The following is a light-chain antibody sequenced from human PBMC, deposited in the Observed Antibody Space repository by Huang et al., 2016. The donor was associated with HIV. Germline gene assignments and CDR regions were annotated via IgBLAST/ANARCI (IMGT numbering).Light chain of an antibody. V-gene: IGKV3-15*01. J-gene: IGKJ4*01. CDR3: QQYHDWPLT. Sequence: EIAMTQSPATISVSPGERVTLSCRTSQSISDNLAWYQHKPAQSPRLIIYGASARATGIPARFSGSGAGTEFTLTISSLQSEDFGTYYCQQYHDWPLTFGGGT. CDR2: GAS. CDR1: QSISDN.